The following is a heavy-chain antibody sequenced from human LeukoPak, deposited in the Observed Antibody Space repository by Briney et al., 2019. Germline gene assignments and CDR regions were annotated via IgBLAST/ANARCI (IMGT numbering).Heavy chain of an antibody. CDR1: SGSISSSSYY. CDR3: ASPRDSIVSSATLFFDY. Sequence: SETLSLTCTVSSGSISSSSYYWGWIRQPPGKGLEWIGNVYYSGSTYYNPSLKSRVIISVDTSENQFSLKLSSVTAADTAVYYCASPRDSIVSSATLFFDYWGQGTLVTVSS. D-gene: IGHD2/OR15-2a*01. CDR2: VYYSGST. V-gene: IGHV4-39*01. J-gene: IGHJ4*02.